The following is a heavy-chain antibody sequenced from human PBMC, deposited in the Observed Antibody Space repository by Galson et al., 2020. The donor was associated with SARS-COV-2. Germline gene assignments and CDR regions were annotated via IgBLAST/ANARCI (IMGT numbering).Heavy chain of an antibody. V-gene: IGHV3-53*01. D-gene: IGHD1-20*01. CDR2: IYVDGRT. Sequence: GGSLRLSCVVSGFIVSSNYMSWVRQVPGKGLEWVSVIYVDGRTNYADSVKGRFTISRDNSKNTVYLQMDSLRAEDTAVYYCATAFAITGTTLVDYWGQGTLVTVSS. CDR1: GFIVSSNY. CDR3: ATAFAITGTTLVDY. J-gene: IGHJ4*02.